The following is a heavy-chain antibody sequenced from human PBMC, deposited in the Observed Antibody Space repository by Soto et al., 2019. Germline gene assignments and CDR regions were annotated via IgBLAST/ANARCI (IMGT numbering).Heavy chain of an antibody. CDR1: GFSFSHAW. CDR2: ISSRVHGATA. D-gene: IGHD3-10*01. V-gene: IGHV3-15*01. J-gene: IGHJ6*02. CDR3: TTRGNYYYYYGIDA. Sequence: GGSLRLSCAAAGFSFSHAWMTWVRQAPGKGLEWVGHISSRVHGATADYAAPVKGRFAISRDDSESTLYLEMNSLKTEDTGIYYCTTRGNYYYYYGIDAWGQGTRVTVSS.